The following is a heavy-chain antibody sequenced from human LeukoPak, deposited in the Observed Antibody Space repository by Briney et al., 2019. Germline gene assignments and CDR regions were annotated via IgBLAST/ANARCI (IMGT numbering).Heavy chain of an antibody. Sequence: GGSLRLSCAASGFTFSDYYMSWIRQAPGKGLEWVSYISSSGSTIYYADSVKGRFTISRDNAKNSLYLQMNSLRAEDTAVYYCARESGIQLWRKRAYYFDYWGQGTLVTVSS. CDR3: ARESGIQLWRKRAYYFDY. D-gene: IGHD5-18*01. CDR2: ISSSGSTI. CDR1: GFTFSDYY. V-gene: IGHV3-11*04. J-gene: IGHJ4*02.